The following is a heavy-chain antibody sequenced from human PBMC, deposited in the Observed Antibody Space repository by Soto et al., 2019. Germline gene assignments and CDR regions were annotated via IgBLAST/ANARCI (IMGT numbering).Heavy chain of an antibody. V-gene: IGHV3-21*01. Sequence: EVQLVESGGGLVKPGGSLRLSCAASGFTFSSYSMNWVRQAPGKGLEWVSSISSSSSYIYYADSVKGRFTISRDNAKNSLYLQMNCPRAEDTAVYYCARDAYYYYDSSGYDAFDIWGQGTMVTVSS. CDR3: ARDAYYYYDSSGYDAFDI. J-gene: IGHJ3*02. D-gene: IGHD3-22*01. CDR1: GFTFSSYS. CDR2: ISSSSSYI.